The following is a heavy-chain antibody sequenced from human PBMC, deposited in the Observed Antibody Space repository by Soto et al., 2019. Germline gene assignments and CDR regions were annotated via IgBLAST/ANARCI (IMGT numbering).Heavy chain of an antibody. D-gene: IGHD3-3*01. CDR1: GGSISSGNYY. J-gene: IGHJ6*02. Sequence: SETLSLTCTVSGGSISSGNYYWSWIRQPPGKGLEWIGYIYYSGSTYYNPSLKSRVTISVDTSKNQFSLKLSSVTAADTAVYYCARERWDFGVVREVGDVWGQGTTVTVSS. CDR3: ARERWDFGVVREVGDV. V-gene: IGHV4-30-4*01. CDR2: IYYSGST.